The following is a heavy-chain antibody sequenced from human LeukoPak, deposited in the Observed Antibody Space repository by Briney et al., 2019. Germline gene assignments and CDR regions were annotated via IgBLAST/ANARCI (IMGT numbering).Heavy chain of an antibody. CDR3: ARGLFGYYDSSGYYFFDY. V-gene: IGHV1-18*01. J-gene: IGHJ4*02. D-gene: IGHD3-22*01. CDR2: ISAYNGNT. CDR1: GYTFTSYG. Sequence: AASVKVSCKASGYTFTSYGISWVRQAPGQGLEWMGWISAYNGNTNYAQKLQGRVTMTTDTSTSTAYMELRSLRSDDTAVYYCARGLFGYYDSSGYYFFDYWGQGTLVTVSS.